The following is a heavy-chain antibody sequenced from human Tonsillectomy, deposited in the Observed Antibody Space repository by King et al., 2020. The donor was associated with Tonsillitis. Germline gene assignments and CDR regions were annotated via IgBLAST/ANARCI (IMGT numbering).Heavy chain of an antibody. D-gene: IGHD4-11*01. J-gene: IGHJ4*02. CDR3: ARAPYSNYYDY. CDR1: GFTLSSYD. V-gene: IGHV3-13*01. CDR2: IGTAGDT. Sequence: VQLVESGGGLVQPGGSLRLSCAASGFTLSSYDMHWVRQATGKGLEWVSAIGTAGDTYYPGSVKGRFTISRENAKNSLYLQMNSLRAGDTAVYYCARAPYSNYYDYWGQGTLVTVSS.